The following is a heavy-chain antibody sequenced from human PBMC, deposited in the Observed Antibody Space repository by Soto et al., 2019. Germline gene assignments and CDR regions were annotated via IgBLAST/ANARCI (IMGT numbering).Heavy chain of an antibody. Sequence: QVPLVQSGAEVKKPGASVKVSCKASGFTFTTYGFTWVRQAPGQGLEWMGWISAYNGNTNYAQKFQGRVTMTTDTPTSTVYLELRSLTSDDTAVYYCARGGRDGMDVWGQGTTVTLSS. J-gene: IGHJ6*02. CDR1: GFTFTTYG. V-gene: IGHV1-18*01. D-gene: IGHD3-10*01. CDR2: ISAYNGNT. CDR3: ARGGRDGMDV.